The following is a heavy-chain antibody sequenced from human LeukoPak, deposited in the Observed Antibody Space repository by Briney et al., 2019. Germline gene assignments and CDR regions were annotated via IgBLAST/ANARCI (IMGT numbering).Heavy chain of an antibody. V-gene: IGHV3-53*01. CDR1: GFTVSSNY. CDR3: ARDANYYGSGSYFNY. J-gene: IGHJ4*02. D-gene: IGHD3-10*01. Sequence: GGSLRLSCAASGFTVSSNYMSWVRQAPGKGLEWVSVIYSGGSTYYADSVKGRFTISRDNSKNTLYLQMNSLRAEDTAVYYCARDANYYGSGSYFNYWGQGTLVTVSS. CDR2: IYSGGST.